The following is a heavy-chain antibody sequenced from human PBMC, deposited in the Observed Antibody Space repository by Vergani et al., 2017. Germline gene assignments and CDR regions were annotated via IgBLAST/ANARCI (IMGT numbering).Heavy chain of an antibody. J-gene: IGHJ6*03. CDR2: ISSSSSYT. CDR3: ARDWGGGVGLYYMDV. CDR1: GFTFSDYY. D-gene: IGHD3-16*01. Sequence: QVQLVESGGGLVKPGGSLRLSCAASGFTFSDYYMSWIRQAPGKGLEWVSYISSSSSYTNYADSAKGRFTISRDNAKNSLYLQMNSLRAEDTAVYYCARDWGGGVGLYYMDVWGKGTTVTVSS. V-gene: IGHV3-11*06.